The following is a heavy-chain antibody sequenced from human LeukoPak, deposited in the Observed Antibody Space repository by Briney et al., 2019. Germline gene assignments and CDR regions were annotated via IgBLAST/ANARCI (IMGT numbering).Heavy chain of an antibody. CDR1: GFAFISYW. V-gene: IGHV3-7*01. Sequence: GASLRLSCAASGFAFISYWMSWVRQAPGKGLEWVADIKQDGSEKYYVDSVEGRFTISRDNAKNSLYLQMNSLRAEDTAVYYCARDLRLRYFDWIAWGQGTLVTVSS. CDR2: IKQDGSEK. CDR3: ARDLRLRYFDWIA. D-gene: IGHD3-9*01. J-gene: IGHJ4*02.